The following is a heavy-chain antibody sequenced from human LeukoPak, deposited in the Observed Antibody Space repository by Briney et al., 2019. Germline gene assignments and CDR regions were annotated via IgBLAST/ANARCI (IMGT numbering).Heavy chain of an antibody. Sequence: GGSLRLSCAASGFAFSSYAMSWVRQAPGKGLEWVSAISGSGGSTYYADSVKGRFTISRDNSKNTLYLQMNSLRAEDTAVYYCAKVARSKTTVTTYFDYWGQGTLVTVSS. V-gene: IGHV3-23*01. CDR1: GFAFSSYA. D-gene: IGHD4-11*01. CDR2: ISGSGGST. CDR3: AKVARSKTTVTTYFDY. J-gene: IGHJ4*02.